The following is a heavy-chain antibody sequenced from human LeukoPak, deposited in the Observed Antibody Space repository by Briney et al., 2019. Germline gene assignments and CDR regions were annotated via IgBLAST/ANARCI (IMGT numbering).Heavy chain of an antibody. V-gene: IGHV4-39*01. D-gene: IGHD5-12*01. J-gene: IGHJ4*02. Sequence: PSETLSLTCTVSGGSISSSSYYWGWIRQPPGKGLEWIGSIYYSGSTYYNPSLKSRVTISVDTSKNQFSLKLSSVTAADTAVYYCARHGLPLQNLVGYFDYWGQGTLVTVSS. CDR2: IYYSGST. CDR3: ARHGLPLQNLVGYFDY. CDR1: GGSISSSSYY.